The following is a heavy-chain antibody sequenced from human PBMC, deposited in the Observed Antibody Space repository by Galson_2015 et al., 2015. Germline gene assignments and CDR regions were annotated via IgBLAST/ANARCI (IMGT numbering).Heavy chain of an antibody. D-gene: IGHD2-2*01. Sequence: SLRLSCAASGFTFSSYSMNWVRQAPGKGLEWVSSISSSSSYIYYADSVKGRFTISRDNAENSLYLQMNSLRAEDTAVYYCAREYQLLPFDYWGQGTLVTVSS. V-gene: IGHV3-21*01. J-gene: IGHJ4*02. CDR3: AREYQLLPFDY. CDR1: GFTFSSYS. CDR2: ISSSSSYI.